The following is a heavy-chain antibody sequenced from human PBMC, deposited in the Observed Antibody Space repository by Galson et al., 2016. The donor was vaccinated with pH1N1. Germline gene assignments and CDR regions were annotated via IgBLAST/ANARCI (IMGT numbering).Heavy chain of an antibody. J-gene: IGHJ5*02. V-gene: IGHV1-24*01. CDR2: FDPDNMER. CDR3: TLRRWVDSAWDRVGFDP. D-gene: IGHD4-23*01. Sequence: SVKVSCKVSGYTLTDLSFHWVRQAPGKGLEWMRGFDPDNMERLYAQTLQGRVTMTEDTSTNTAYMELSSLRSEDTAIYYCTLRRWVDSAWDRVGFDPWGQGTLVTVSS. CDR1: GYTLTDLS.